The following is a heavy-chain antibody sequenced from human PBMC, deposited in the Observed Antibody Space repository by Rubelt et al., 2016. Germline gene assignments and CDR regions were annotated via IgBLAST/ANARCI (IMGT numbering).Heavy chain of an antibody. CDR2: ISYDGDNK. V-gene: IGHV3-33*05. CDR1: SSYG. J-gene: IGHJ3*01. Sequence: SSYGMHWVRQAPGKGLEWVAIISYDGDNKYNADSVKGRFTISRDNSKNTLYLQMNSLRAEDTAVYYCARDPNGDYLGAFDFWGQGTKVTVSS. CDR3: ARDPNGDYLGAFDF. D-gene: IGHD4-17*01.